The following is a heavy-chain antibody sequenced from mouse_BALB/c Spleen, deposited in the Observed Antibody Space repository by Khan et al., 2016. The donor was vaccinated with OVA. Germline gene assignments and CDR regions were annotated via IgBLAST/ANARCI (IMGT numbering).Heavy chain of an antibody. D-gene: IGHD2-10*02. CDR3: AKGVWSYYFALDY. V-gene: IGHV2-6-5*01. Sequence: QVQLKESGPGLVAPSQSLSITCTVSGFSLTDYGVSWIRQPPGKGLEWLGVIWGGGSTYYNSALKSRLSINKDNSKIQVFLKMNSLQTDDTAMYYCAKGVWSYYFALDYWGQGTSVTVSS. CDR2: IWGGGST. J-gene: IGHJ4*01. CDR1: GFSLTDYG.